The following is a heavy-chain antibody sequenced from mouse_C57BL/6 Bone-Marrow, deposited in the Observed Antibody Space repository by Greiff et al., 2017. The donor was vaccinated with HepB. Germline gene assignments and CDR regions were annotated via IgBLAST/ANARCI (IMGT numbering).Heavy chain of an antibody. Sequence: EVQLVESAGGLVQPGSSMKLSCTASGFTFSDYYMAWVRQVPEKGLEWVANINYDGSSTYYLDSLKSRFIISRDNAKNILYLQMSSLKSEDTATYYCARGDYGSTMDYWGQGTSVTVSS. CDR2: INYDGSST. J-gene: IGHJ4*01. V-gene: IGHV5-16*01. D-gene: IGHD1-1*01. CDR1: GFTFSDYY. CDR3: ARGDYGSTMDY.